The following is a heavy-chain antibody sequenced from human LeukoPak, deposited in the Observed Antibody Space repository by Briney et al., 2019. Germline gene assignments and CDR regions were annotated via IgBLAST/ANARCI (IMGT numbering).Heavy chain of an antibody. Sequence: PGWSLRLSCAASGLTVSDNYMTWVRQAPGKGLEWVSAISGSGGSTYYADSVKGRFTISRDNSKNTLYLQMNSLRAEDTAVYYCARNENSGWGYFDYWGQGTLVTVSS. D-gene: IGHD5-12*01. CDR1: GLTVSDNY. J-gene: IGHJ4*02. CDR3: ARNENSGWGYFDY. V-gene: IGHV3-23*01. CDR2: ISGSGGST.